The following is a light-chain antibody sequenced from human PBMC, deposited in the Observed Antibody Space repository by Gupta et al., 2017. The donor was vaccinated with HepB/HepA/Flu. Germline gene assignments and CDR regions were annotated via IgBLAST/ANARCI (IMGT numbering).Light chain of an antibody. J-gene: IGKJ1*01. CDR1: QSDLNDY. V-gene: IGKV3-20*01. CDR3: HHYTQSLWK. CDR2: DTS. Sequence: EILLPQPPDTLSLSPGETATLTCRASQSDLNDYLAWYQQKPGQAPRLLIYDTSNRVTGIPDRFSGSGSGTDFTLTITKVEPADFAVYYCHHYTQSLWKFGQGTKVEI.